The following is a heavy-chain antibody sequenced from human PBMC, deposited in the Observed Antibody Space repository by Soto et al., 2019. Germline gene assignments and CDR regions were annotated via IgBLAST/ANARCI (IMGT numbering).Heavy chain of an antibody. CDR2: INHSGST. CDR1: GGSFSGYY. V-gene: IGHV4-34*01. J-gene: IGHJ6*02. CDR3: AKGKGWIWSGLSPTSPRGGMDV. D-gene: IGHD3-3*01. Sequence: QVQLQQWGAGLLKPSETLSLTCAVYGGSFSGYYWSWIRQPPGKGLEWIGEINHSGSTNYNPSLKSRVTISVDTSKNQFSLKLSSVTAADTAVYYCAKGKGWIWSGLSPTSPRGGMDVWGQGTTVTVSS.